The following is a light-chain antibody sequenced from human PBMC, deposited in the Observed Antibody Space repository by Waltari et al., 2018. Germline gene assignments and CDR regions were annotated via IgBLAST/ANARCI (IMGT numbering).Light chain of an antibody. V-gene: IGKV3-11*01. CDR2: DAS. Sequence: IVLTHTPRTPSLPPADRATLSCRASQNVNSFLAWYQQKRGQAPRLLIYDASKRATGIPDRISGSGSGTDFTRTISSLEPEDFAIYYCQQRGNLPETFGRGTRVEMK. CDR1: QNVNSF. J-gene: IGKJ2*01. CDR3: QQRGNLPET.